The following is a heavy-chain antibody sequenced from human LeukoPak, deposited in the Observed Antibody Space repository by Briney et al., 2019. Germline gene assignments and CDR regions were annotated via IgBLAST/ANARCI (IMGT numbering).Heavy chain of an antibody. CDR2: ISSSGDTT. CDR1: GFTFGDYA. CDR3: AKEQHHYYDSSGYPDY. J-gene: IGHJ4*02. D-gene: IGHD3-22*01. Sequence: PGVSLRLSCAASGFTFGDYAMTWVRQAPGKGLEWVSAISSSGDTTYYADSVKGRFTISRDNSKNTLYLQMNSLRAEDTAVYYCAKEQHHYYDSSGYPDYWGQGTLVTVSS. V-gene: IGHV3-23*01.